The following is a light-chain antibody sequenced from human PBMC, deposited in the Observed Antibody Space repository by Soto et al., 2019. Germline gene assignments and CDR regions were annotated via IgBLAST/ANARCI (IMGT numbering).Light chain of an antibody. CDR3: QQYYSSPWT. Sequence: DIVMTQYPDSLAVSLGERAITNCKSSQSVLYSSNNKNYLAWYQQKPGQPPKLLIYCASTRESGVPARFSGSGSCTDFTLTISSLQAEDVAVYYCQQYYSSPWTFGQGTKVEIK. CDR2: CAS. V-gene: IGKV4-1*01. CDR1: QSVLYSSNNKNY. J-gene: IGKJ1*01.